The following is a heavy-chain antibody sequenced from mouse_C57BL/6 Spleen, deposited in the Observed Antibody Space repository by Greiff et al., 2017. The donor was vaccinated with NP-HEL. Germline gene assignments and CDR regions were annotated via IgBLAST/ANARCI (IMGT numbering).Heavy chain of an antibody. CDR3: ARMTAQVPFAY. D-gene: IGHD3-2*02. V-gene: IGHV1-42*01. Sequence: VQLQQSGPELVKPGASVKISCKASGYSFTGYYMNWVKQSPEKSLEWIGEINPSTGGTTYNQKFKAKATLTVDKSSSTAYMQLKSLTSEDSAVYYCARMTAQVPFAYWGQGTLVTVSA. J-gene: IGHJ3*01. CDR2: INPSTGGT. CDR1: GYSFTGYY.